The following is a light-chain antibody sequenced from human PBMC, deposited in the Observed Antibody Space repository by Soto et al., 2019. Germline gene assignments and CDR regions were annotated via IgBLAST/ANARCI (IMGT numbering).Light chain of an antibody. CDR2: NVY. V-gene: IGLV2-14*03. CDR1: SSDVGAYNF. Sequence: QSVLTQPASVSGSPGQSITISCTGTSSDVGAYNFVSWHQQHPGKAPKLIVYNVYDRPSGISYRFSGSKSGNTASLTISGLHGEDEADYYCSSYTISRTYVFGTGTKLTVL. CDR3: SSYTISRTYV. J-gene: IGLJ1*01.